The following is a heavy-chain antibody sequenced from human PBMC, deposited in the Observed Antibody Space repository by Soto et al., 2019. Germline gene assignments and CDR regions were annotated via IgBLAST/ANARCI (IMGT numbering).Heavy chain of an antibody. Sequence: QVQLVESGGGVVQPGRSLRLSCAASGFTFSSYAMHWVRQAPGKGLEWVAVISYDGSNKYYADSVKGRFTISRDNSKNPLYLQMNRLGGGDTAVYYWGRGGGGDIVVVVAAYYYGMDVWGQGTTVTVSS. D-gene: IGHD2-15*01. V-gene: IGHV3-30-3*01. CDR1: GFTFSSYA. CDR2: ISYDGSNK. CDR3: GRGGGGDIVVVVAAYYYGMDV. J-gene: IGHJ6*02.